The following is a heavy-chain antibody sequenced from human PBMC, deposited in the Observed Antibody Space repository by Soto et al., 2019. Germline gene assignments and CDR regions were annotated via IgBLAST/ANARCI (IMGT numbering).Heavy chain of an antibody. Sequence: ASVEVSCKASDYTFTNYGISWVRQATGQGLEWMGWISAYNGNTNYAQKLQGRVTMTTDTSTSTAYMELRSLRSDDTAVYYCARSSSGRPPHAFDIWGQGTMVTVSS. CDR3: ARSSSGRPPHAFDI. J-gene: IGHJ3*02. V-gene: IGHV1-18*01. CDR1: DYTFTNYG. CDR2: ISAYNGNT. D-gene: IGHD6-19*01.